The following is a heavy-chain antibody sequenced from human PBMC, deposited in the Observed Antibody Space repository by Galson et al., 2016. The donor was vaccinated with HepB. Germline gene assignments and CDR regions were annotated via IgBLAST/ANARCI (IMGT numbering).Heavy chain of an antibody. D-gene: IGHD6-19*01. CDR3: ARLPYSTGPIDY. V-gene: IGHV4-39*01. CDR2: IYYSGTT. J-gene: IGHJ4*02. CDR1: GCSISSSDYY. Sequence: SETLSLTCTVSGCSISSSDYYWGWIRQPPGKGLEWIGSIYYSGTTYYNLSLKSRVTISVDTSKNQFSLKLSSVTAADTAVYYCARLPYSTGPIDYWGQGTLVIVSS.